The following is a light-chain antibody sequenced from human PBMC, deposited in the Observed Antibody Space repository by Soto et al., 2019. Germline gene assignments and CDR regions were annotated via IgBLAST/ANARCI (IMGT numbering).Light chain of an antibody. CDR2: DVS. J-gene: IGLJ1*01. CDR1: SSDVGGYNY. CDR3: SSYTSTSTYV. Sequence: QSALTQPASVSGSPRQSITISCTGTSSDVGGYNYVSWYQQHPGKAPKLIIYDVSNRPSGVSNRFSGSKSGNTTSLTISGLQAEDDTDYYCSSYTSTSTYVFGTGTKLTVL. V-gene: IGLV2-14*03.